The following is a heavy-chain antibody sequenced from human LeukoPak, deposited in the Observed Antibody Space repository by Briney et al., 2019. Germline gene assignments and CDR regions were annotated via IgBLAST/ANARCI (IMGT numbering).Heavy chain of an antibody. CDR1: GYTFTGYY. D-gene: IGHD1-26*01. CDR3: ARDQIMGTTSYNRFEP. CDR2: INPNNGDT. J-gene: IGHJ5*02. Sequence: GASVKVSCKASGYTFTGYYMHWVRQAPGQGLEWMGWINPNNGDTKYAQKFQGRVTMTTDTSISTAYMELSRLKSDDTAVYYCARDQIMGTTSYNRFEPWGQGTQVTVSS. V-gene: IGHV1-2*02.